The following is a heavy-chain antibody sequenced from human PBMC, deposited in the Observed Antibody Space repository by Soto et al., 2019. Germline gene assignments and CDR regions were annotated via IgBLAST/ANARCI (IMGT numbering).Heavy chain of an antibody. V-gene: IGHV4-59*08. CDR1: GGSIISYY. CDR2: IYYSGST. D-gene: IGHD6-13*01. J-gene: IGHJ6*03. Sequence: SETLSLTCTVSGGSIISYYWSWIRQPPGKGLEWIGYIYYSGSTNYNPSLKSRVTISVDTSKNQFSLKPSSVTAADTAVYYCARRIAEGAPGYMDVWGKGTTVTVSS. CDR3: ARRIAEGAPGYMDV.